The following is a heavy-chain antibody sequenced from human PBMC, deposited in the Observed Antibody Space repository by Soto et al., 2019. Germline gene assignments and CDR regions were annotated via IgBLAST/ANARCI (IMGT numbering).Heavy chain of an antibody. J-gene: IGHJ5*02. CDR1: GGTFSSYA. Sequence: SVKVSCKASGGTFSSYAISWVRQAPGQGLEWMGGIIPIFGTANYAQKFQGRVTITADESTSTAYMELSSLRSEDTAVYYCARAGMVYGDRPGWFAPGGQGPLLTVSS. V-gene: IGHV1-69*13. D-gene: IGHD4-17*01. CDR3: ARAGMVYGDRPGWFAP. CDR2: IIPIFGTA.